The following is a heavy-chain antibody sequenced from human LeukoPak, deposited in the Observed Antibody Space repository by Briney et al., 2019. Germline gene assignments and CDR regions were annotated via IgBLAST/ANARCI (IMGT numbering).Heavy chain of an antibody. CDR2: ISAYNGNT. Sequence: GASVKVSCKASGYTFTSYGISWVRQAPGQGLEWMGWISAYNGNTNYAQKLQGRVTMTTDTSTGTAYMELRSLRSDDTAVYYCARDQPDEYYYGMDVWGQGTTVTVSS. D-gene: IGHD1-14*01. CDR3: ARDQPDEYYYGMDV. CDR1: GYTFTSYG. J-gene: IGHJ6*02. V-gene: IGHV1-18*01.